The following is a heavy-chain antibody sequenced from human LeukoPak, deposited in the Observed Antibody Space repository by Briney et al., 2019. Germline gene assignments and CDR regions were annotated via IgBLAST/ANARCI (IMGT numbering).Heavy chain of an antibody. CDR2: TYYRSKWYN. CDR1: GDSVSSNSGA. CDR3: VRDQSGLDY. V-gene: IGHV6-1*01. J-gene: IGHJ4*02. Sequence: SQTLSLTCAISGDSVSSNSGAWNWIRHSPSRGLEWLGRTYYRSKWYNDYAESVKSRINIKPDTSRNQFSLQLNSVTPEDTAVYYCVRDQSGLDYWGQGTLVTVSS.